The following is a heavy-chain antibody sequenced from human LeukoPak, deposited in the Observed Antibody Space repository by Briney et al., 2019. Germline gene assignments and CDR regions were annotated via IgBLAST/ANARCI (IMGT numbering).Heavy chain of an antibody. D-gene: IGHD2-8*01. J-gene: IGHJ5*02. Sequence: GGSLRLSTAASGFTFSRYWMSWVRQAPGKGLEWVANIKQDGSEKNYVGSLKGRFTISRDNAKKSLYLQMNSLRAEDTAVYFCARSEWGVYHHWGQGTLVTVSS. CDR2: IKQDGSEK. V-gene: IGHV3-7*05. CDR1: GFTFSRYW. CDR3: ARSEWGVYHH.